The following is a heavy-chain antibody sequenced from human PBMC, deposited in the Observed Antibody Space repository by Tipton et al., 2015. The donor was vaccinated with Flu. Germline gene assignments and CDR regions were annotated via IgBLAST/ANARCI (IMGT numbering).Heavy chain of an antibody. J-gene: IGHJ4*02. CDR1: GDSISSDYY. D-gene: IGHD3-10*01. V-gene: IGHV4-38-2*01. Sequence: TLSLTCAVSGDSISSDYYWGWIRQFPGKGLEWIGTVSRTGSTIYNPSLKSRVTISIDRSKNQFSLNLKSVTAGDMAVYYCARSTYYYGSGTSDFWGQGTLVTVSS. CDR3: ARSTYYYGSGTSDF. CDR2: VSRTGST.